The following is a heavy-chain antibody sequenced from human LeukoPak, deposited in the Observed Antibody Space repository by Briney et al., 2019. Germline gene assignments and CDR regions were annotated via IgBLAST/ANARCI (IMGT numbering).Heavy chain of an antibody. V-gene: IGHV4-39*01. CDR3: ASTISLGWYYYYYMDV. D-gene: IGHD3-9*01. CDR2: IYYSGST. CDR1: GGSISSSSYY. J-gene: IGHJ6*03. Sequence: PSETLSLTCTVSGGSISSSSYYWGWIRQPPGKGLEWIGSIYYSGSTYYNPSLKSRVTISVDTSKNQFSLKLSSVTAADTAVYYCASTISLGWYYYYYMDVWGKGTTVTVSS.